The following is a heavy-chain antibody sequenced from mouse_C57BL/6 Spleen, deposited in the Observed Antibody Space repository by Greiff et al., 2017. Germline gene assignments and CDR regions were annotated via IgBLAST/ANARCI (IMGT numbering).Heavy chain of an antibody. D-gene: IGHD1-1*01. CDR2: IYPRDGST. CDR3: AREGTTVPFAY. Sequence: QVQLQQSGPELVKPGASVTLSCKASGYTFTSYDINWVKQRPGQGLEWIGWIYPRDGSTKYNEKFKGKATLTVDTSSSTAYMELHSLTSEDAAVYFCAREGTTVPFAYWGQGTLVTVSA. V-gene: IGHV1-85*01. CDR1: GYTFTSYD. J-gene: IGHJ3*01.